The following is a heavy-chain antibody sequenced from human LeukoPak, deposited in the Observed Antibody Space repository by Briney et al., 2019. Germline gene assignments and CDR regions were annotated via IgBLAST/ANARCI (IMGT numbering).Heavy chain of an antibody. J-gene: IGHJ6*02. V-gene: IGHV3-9*01. Sequence: PGGSLRLSCAASGFTFDDYAMHWVRQAPGKGLEWVSGISWNSGSIGYADSVKGRFTISRDNAKNSLYLQMNSLRAEDTALYYCAKNGRAAAGTFYYYGMDVWGQGTTVTVSS. CDR1: GFTFDDYA. CDR2: ISWNSGSI. D-gene: IGHD6-13*01. CDR3: AKNGRAAAGTFYYYGMDV.